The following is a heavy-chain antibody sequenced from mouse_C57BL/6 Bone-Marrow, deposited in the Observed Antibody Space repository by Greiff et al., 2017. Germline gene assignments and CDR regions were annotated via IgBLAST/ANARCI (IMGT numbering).Heavy chain of an antibody. D-gene: IGHD1-1*01. J-gene: IGHJ2*01. CDR3: ARLRYYGSSGDY. V-gene: IGHV1-50*01. CDR2: IDPSDSYT. Sequence: QVQLQQPGAELVKPGASVMLSCKASGYTFTSYWMQWVKQRPGQGLEWIGEIDPSDSYTNYNQKFKGKATLTVDTSSSTAYMQLSSLTSEDSAVYYCARLRYYGSSGDYWGQGTTLTVSS. CDR1: GYTFTSYW.